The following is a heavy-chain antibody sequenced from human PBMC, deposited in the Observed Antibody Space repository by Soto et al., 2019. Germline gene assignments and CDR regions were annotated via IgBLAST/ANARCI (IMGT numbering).Heavy chain of an antibody. CDR2: ISYDGSNK. CDR1: GFTFSSYA. Sequence: PVGSLRLSCAASGFTFSSYAMHWARQAPGKGLEWVAVISYDGSNKYYADSVKGRFTISRDNSKNTLYLQMNSLRAEDTAVYYCARERGGLGFTFDYWGQGTLVTVSS. D-gene: IGHD6-19*01. V-gene: IGHV3-30-3*01. CDR3: ARERGGLGFTFDY. J-gene: IGHJ4*02.